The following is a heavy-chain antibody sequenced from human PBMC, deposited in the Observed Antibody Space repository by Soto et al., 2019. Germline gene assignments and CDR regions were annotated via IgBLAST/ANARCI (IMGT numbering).Heavy chain of an antibody. D-gene: IGHD6-19*01. CDR3: ARAIAVAGKIDY. Sequence: QVQLQESGPGLVKPSQTLSLTCTVSGGSISSGDYYWSWIRQPPGKGLEWIGYIYYSGSTYYNPSLNSRVTISVDTSKNPFSLKLSSVTAADTAVYYCARAIAVAGKIDYWGQGTLVTVSS. CDR1: GGSISSGDYY. CDR2: IYYSGST. V-gene: IGHV4-30-4*01. J-gene: IGHJ4*02.